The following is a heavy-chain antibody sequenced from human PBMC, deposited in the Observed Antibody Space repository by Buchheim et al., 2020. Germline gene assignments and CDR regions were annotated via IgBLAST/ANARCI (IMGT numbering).Heavy chain of an antibody. Sequence: QVQLVQSGAEVKKPGASVKVSCKASGYTFTSYYMHWVRQAPGQGLEWMGIINPSGGSTSYAQKFQGRVTMTRETSTSTVSMELSSLRSEDTAVYYCAREGVDVVVPAAPTGFDYWGQGTL. CDR1: GYTFTSYY. V-gene: IGHV1-46*01. CDR2: INPSGGST. J-gene: IGHJ4*02. CDR3: AREGVDVVVPAAPTGFDY. D-gene: IGHD2-2*01.